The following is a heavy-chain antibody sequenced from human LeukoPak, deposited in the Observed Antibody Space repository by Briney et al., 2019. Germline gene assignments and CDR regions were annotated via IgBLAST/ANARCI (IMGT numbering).Heavy chain of an antibody. Sequence: ASVKVSCKASGYTFTGYYMHWVRQAPGQGLEWMGWINPNSGGTNYAQKFQGRVTMTRDTSISTAYMELSRLRSDDTAVYYCARDLAPAVVVLAAIRNPFDYWGQGTLVTVSS. CDR1: GYTFTGYY. CDR3: ARDLAPAVVVLAAIRNPFDY. V-gene: IGHV1-2*02. J-gene: IGHJ4*02. CDR2: INPNSGGT. D-gene: IGHD2-2*02.